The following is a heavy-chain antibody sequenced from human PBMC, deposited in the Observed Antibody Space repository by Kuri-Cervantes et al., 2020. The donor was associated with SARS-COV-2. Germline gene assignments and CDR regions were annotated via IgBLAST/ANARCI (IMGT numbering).Heavy chain of an antibody. CDR3: VRDGGHWNFDY. CDR1: GSTFSGHW. V-gene: IGHV3-74*01. D-gene: IGHD1-1*01. Sequence: GESLKISCAASGSTFSGHWIHWVRQAPGKGLGWVSRINPDGGYTNNADSVKGRFTLSRDNAKNMLFLQMNSLRAEDTAVYYCVRDGGHWNFDYWGQGTLVTVSS. J-gene: IGHJ4*02. CDR2: INPDGGYT.